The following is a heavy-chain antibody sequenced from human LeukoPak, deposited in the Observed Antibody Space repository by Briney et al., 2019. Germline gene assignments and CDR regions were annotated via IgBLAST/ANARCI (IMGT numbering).Heavy chain of an antibody. J-gene: IGHJ4*02. D-gene: IGHD3-22*01. CDR1: GFTFSSYG. CDR2: ISSSGSTI. V-gene: IGHV3-48*04. CDR3: ARDYYDSRGQIDY. Sequence: PGGSLRLSCAASGFTFSSYGMHWVRQAPGKGQERVSYISSSGSTIYYADSVKDRFTISRVNAKNSLYLQKNCQRAEDTRVYYCARDYYDSRGQIDYWGQGTLVTDSS.